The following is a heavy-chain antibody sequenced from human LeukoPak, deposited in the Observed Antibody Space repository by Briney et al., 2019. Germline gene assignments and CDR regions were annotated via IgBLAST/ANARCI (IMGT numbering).Heavy chain of an antibody. CDR1: GFTFSNYA. V-gene: IGHV3-64*04. Sequence: GGSLRLSCSASGFTFSNYAIHWVRQTPGKGLEYVSAISNNEVVTYYADSVKGRFTISRDNSKNTLYLQMDSLRAEDTAVYYCAKAGDYSYFDYWGQGTLVTVSS. CDR2: ISNNEVVT. D-gene: IGHD4-11*01. J-gene: IGHJ4*02. CDR3: AKAGDYSYFDY.